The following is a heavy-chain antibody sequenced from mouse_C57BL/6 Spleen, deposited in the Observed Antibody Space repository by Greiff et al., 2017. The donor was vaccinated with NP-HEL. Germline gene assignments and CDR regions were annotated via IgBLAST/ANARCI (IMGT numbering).Heavy chain of an antibody. CDR3: ATYGYDDY. D-gene: IGHD2-2*01. CDR1: GYTFTSYW. CDR2: IDPSDSYT. V-gene: IGHV1-69*01. Sequence: QVQLKQPGAELVMPGASVKLSCKASGYTFTSYWMHWVKQRPGQGLEWIGEIDPSDSYTNYNQKFKGKSTLTVDKSSSTAYMQLSSLTSEDSAVYYCATYGYDDYWGQGTTLTVSS. J-gene: IGHJ2*01.